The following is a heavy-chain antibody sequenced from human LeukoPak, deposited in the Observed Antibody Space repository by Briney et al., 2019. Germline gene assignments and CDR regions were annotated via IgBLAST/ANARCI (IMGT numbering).Heavy chain of an antibody. D-gene: IGHD4-11*01. CDR1: GFTFSSYG. CDR2: ISYDGSNK. J-gene: IGHJ5*02. Sequence: GGSLRLSCAVPGFTFSSYGMHWVRQALGKGLEWVAVISYDGSNKYYADSVKGRFTISRDNSKNTLYLQMNSLRAEDTAVYYCARSNEKGTVDLWGQGSLVIVSS. V-gene: IGHV3-30*03. CDR3: ARSNEKGTVDL.